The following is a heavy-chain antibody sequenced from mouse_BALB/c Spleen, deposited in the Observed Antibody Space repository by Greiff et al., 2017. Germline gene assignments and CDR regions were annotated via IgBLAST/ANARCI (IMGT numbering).Heavy chain of an antibody. J-gene: IGHJ3*01. Sequence: EVHLVESGGGLVKPGGSLKLSCAASGFAFSSYTMSWVRQTPEKRLEWVATISSGGGNTYYPDSVKGRFTISRDNAKNNLYLQMSSLRSEDTAMYYCARQTTARGAWLAYWGQGTLVTVSA. CDR2: ISSGGGNT. CDR3: ARQTTARGAWLAY. CDR1: GFAFSSYT. V-gene: IGHV5-9*04. D-gene: IGHD1-2*01.